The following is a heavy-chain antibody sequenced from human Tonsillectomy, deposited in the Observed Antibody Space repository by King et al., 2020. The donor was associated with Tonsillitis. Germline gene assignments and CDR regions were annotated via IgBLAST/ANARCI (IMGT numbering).Heavy chain of an antibody. Sequence: VQLVESGGGVVQPGRSLRLSCAASGFTFSSYGMHWVRQAPGKGLEWVAVISYDGSNKYYADSVKGRFTISRDNSKNTLYLQMNSLRAEDTAVYYCARDLYDSSGQGGDYWGQGTLVTVSS. CDR3: ARDLYDSSGQGGDY. V-gene: IGHV3-33*05. D-gene: IGHD3-22*01. CDR2: ISYDGSNK. CDR1: GFTFSSYG. J-gene: IGHJ4*02.